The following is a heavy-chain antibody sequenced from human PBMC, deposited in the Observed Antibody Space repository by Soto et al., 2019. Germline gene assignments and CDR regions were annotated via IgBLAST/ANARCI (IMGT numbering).Heavy chain of an antibody. CDR1: GFTVSSNY. CDR3: ARKDYGNWFDP. Sequence: VGSLRLSCAASGFTVSSNYMNWVRQAPGKGLEWVSVIYSGSSTYYADSVKGRFTISRDNSKNTLYLQMNSLRAEDTAVYYCARKDYGNWFDPWGQGTLVTVSS. J-gene: IGHJ5*02. D-gene: IGHD4-17*01. V-gene: IGHV3-53*01. CDR2: IYSGSST.